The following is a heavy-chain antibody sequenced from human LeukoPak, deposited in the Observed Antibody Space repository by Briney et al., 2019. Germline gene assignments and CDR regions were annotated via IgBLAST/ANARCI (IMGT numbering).Heavy chain of an antibody. CDR3: ARAGSSSTGGMDV. Sequence: GGSLRLSCAASGFTFSSYGMHWVRQAPGKGLEWVAVIWCDGSNKYYADSVRGRFTISRDNSKNTLYLQMNSLRAEDTAVYYCARAGSSSTGGMDVWGQGTTVTVSS. D-gene: IGHD6-6*01. V-gene: IGHV3-33*01. CDR1: GFTFSSYG. J-gene: IGHJ6*02. CDR2: IWCDGSNK.